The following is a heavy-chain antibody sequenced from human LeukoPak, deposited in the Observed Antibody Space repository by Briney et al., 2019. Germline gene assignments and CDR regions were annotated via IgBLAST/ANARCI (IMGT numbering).Heavy chain of an antibody. CDR2: IWYDGSNK. CDR3: ARDLVVVTATLPGY. CDR1: GFTFSSYG. J-gene: IGHJ4*02. D-gene: IGHD2-21*02. Sequence: GGSLRLSCAASGFTFSSYGMHWVRQAPGKGLEWVAVIWYDGSNKYYADSVKGRFTISRDNSKNTPYLQMNSLRAEDTAVYYCARDLVVVTATLPGYWGQGTLVTVSS. V-gene: IGHV3-33*01.